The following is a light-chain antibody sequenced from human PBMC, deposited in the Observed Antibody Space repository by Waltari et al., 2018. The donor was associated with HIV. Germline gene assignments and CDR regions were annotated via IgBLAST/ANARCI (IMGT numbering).Light chain of an antibody. CDR1: QRVGTF. CDR2: DSS. J-gene: IGKJ4*01. V-gene: IGKV3-11*01. CDR3: QPSTNWPPGVT. Sequence: EIVLTQSPATLSLSPGERATLPCRASQRVGTFLALYQHKPGQPPRLLIYDSSTRAAGIPVRFTGRGSGTDFTLTISSLEPEDFAIYYCQPSTNWPPGVTFGGGTRVEIK.